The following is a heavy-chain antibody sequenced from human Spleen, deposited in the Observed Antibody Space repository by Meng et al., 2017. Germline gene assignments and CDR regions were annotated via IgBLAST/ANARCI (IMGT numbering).Heavy chain of an antibody. CDR2: INHSGST. CDR1: GGSFSGYY. Sequence: SETLSLTCAVYGGSFSGYYWSWIRQPPGKGLEWIGEINHSGSTNYNPSLKSRVTMSVDTSKNQFSLKMSSVTAADTTVYYCARDNDGWSPFDYWGQGTLVTVSS. J-gene: IGHJ4*02. V-gene: IGHV4-34*01. D-gene: IGHD6-19*01. CDR3: ARDNDGWSPFDY.